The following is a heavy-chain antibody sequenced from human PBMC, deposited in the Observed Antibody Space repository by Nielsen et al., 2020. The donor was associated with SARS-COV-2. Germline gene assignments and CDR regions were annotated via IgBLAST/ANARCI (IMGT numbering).Heavy chain of an antibody. CDR2: TYPGGSDT. CDR1: GYRFSNYW. Sequence: GGSLRLSCKASGYRFSNYWIGWVRQMPGKGLEWMGITYPGGSDTRYNPSLQGQVTITVDKSISTAYLLLSSLKASDTARYYCARHPQDYGMDVWGQGTTVTVSS. CDR3: ARHPQDYGMDV. J-gene: IGHJ6*02. V-gene: IGHV5-51*01.